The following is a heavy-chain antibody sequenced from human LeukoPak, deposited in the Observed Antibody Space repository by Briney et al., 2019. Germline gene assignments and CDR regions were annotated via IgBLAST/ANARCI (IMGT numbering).Heavy chain of an antibody. V-gene: IGHV4-39*01. CDR1: GVSISSSNSY. D-gene: IGHD3/OR15-3a*01. CDR2: IYYSGNT. CDR3: ARQTGSGLFILP. Sequence: PSETLSLTCTVSGVSISSSNSYWAWIRQPPGKGLERIGSIYYSGNTYYHASLKSQVSISIDTSKNQFSLRLTSVTAADTAVYYCARQTGSGLFILPGGQGTLVTVSS. J-gene: IGHJ4*02.